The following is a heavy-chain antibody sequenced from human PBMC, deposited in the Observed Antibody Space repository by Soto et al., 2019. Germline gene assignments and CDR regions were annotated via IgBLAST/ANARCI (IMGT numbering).Heavy chain of an antibody. J-gene: IGHJ3*02. CDR1: GGSFSGYY. D-gene: IGHD3-9*01. Sequence: PSETLSLTCAVYGGSFSGYYWSWIRQPPGKGLEWIGEINHSGSTNYNPSLKSRVTISVDTSKNQFSLKLSSVTAADTAVYYCASTTGYEISTGYTGTFDIGGQGTMVTVSS. CDR2: INHSGST. V-gene: IGHV4-34*01. CDR3: ASTTGYEISTGYTGTFDI.